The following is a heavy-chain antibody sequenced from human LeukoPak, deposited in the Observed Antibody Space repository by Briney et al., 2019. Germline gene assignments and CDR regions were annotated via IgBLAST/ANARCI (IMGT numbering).Heavy chain of an antibody. J-gene: IGHJ5*02. CDR2: INQGGSEK. Sequence: GGSLRLSCAASGFPFSSYYMSWVRQAPGKGLEWVANINQGGSEKYYVESVKDRFTISRDNAKNPLYLQMSSLRAEDTAVYYCARVNRYSGYDFDQWGQGTLVTVSS. D-gene: IGHD5-12*01. CDR3: ARVNRYSGYDFDQ. V-gene: IGHV3-7*01. CDR1: GFPFSSYY.